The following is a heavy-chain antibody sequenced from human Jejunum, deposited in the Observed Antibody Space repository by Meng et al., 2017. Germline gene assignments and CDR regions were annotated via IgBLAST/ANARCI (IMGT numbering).Heavy chain of an antibody. CDR2: MSPNSGNT. Sequence: QVHLVQSWTEVKQPGASVKVACEASGYTFTNYNIHWVRQATGQGLEWMGWMSPNSGNTGYAQKFQGRVTMTRSTSISTAYMELSSLRFEDTAVYYCAREYSSYPDYWGQGTLVTASS. J-gene: IGHJ4*02. D-gene: IGHD6-6*01. CDR1: GYTFTNYN. V-gene: IGHV1-8*01. CDR3: AREYSSYPDY.